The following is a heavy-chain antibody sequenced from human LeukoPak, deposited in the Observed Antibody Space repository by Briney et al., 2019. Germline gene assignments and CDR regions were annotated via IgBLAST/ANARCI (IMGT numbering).Heavy chain of an antibody. CDR2: IKTKGEGGTV. J-gene: IGHJ4*02. CDR3: MSDLDN. CDR1: GFTFGNAW. Sequence: GGSLRLSCATSGFTFGNAWMTWVRQAQGKGLEWVGRIKTKGEGGTVDYAAPVKGRFTISRDDSKNTLYLQMNSLKTEDTAIYYCMSDLDNWGQGTLVTVSS. V-gene: IGHV3-15*01.